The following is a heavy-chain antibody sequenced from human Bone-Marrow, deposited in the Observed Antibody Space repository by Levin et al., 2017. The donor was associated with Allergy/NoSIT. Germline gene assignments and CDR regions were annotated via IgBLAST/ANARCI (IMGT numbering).Heavy chain of an antibody. CDR1: GFTFSSYW. CDR3: ARDALSGNYWADYFQH. D-gene: IGHD1-26*01. Sequence: HTGGSLRLSCAASGFTFSSYWLSWVRQAPGKGLEWVAYIKQDGSEKYYVDSVKGRFTISRDNAKSSLYLQMNSLRDEDTAVYYCARDALSGNYWADYFQHWGQGTLVTVSS. J-gene: IGHJ1*01. V-gene: IGHV3-7*01. CDR2: IKQDGSEK.